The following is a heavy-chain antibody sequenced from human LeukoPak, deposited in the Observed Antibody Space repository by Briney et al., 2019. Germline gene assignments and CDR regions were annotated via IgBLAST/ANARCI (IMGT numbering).Heavy chain of an antibody. J-gene: IGHJ6*03. D-gene: IGHD3-3*01. V-gene: IGHV3-20*04. Sequence: GGSLRLSCAASGFTFDDYGMSWVRQAPGKGLEWVSGINWNGGSTGYADSVKGRFTISGDNAKNSLYLQMNSLRAEDTALYYCARGNYDFWSGYRYYYYYYMDVWGKGTTVTVSS. CDR3: ARGNYDFWSGYRYYYYYYMDV. CDR1: GFTFDDYG. CDR2: INWNGGST.